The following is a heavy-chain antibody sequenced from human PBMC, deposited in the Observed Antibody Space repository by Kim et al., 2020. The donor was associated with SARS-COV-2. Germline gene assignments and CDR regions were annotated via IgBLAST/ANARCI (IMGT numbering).Heavy chain of an antibody. Sequence: SETLSLTCTVSGGSISSYYWSWIRQPPGKGLEWIGYIYYSGSTNYNPSLKSRVTISVDTSKNQFSLKLSSVTAADTAVYYCARVARRYRIAAYYFDYWGQGTLVTVSS. CDR1: GGSISSYY. CDR3: ARVARRYRIAAYYFDY. V-gene: IGHV4-59*01. D-gene: IGHD6-6*01. CDR2: IYYSGST. J-gene: IGHJ4*02.